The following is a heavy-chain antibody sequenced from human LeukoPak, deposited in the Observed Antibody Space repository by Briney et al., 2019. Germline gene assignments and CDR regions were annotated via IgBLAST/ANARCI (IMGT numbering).Heavy chain of an antibody. CDR2: INPSGGST. Sequence: ASVKVSCKASGYTFTSYYMHWVRQAPGQGLEWMGIINPSGGSTSYAQKFQGRVTMTRDMSTSTVYMELSSLRSEDTTVYCCAREYGSDHWFDPWGQGTLVTVSS. V-gene: IGHV1-46*01. J-gene: IGHJ5*02. CDR3: AREYGSDHWFDP. D-gene: IGHD3-10*01. CDR1: GYTFTSYY.